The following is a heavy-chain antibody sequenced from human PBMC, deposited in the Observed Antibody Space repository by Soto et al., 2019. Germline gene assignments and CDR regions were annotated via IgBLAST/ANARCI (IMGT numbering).Heavy chain of an antibody. D-gene: IGHD3-10*01. CDR2: IIPILGIA. Sequence: QVQLVQSGAEVKKPGSSVKVSCKASGGTFSSYTISWVRQAPGQGLEWMGRIIPILGIANYAQKFQGRVTVTAAQSTSTAYMGLSSLRSEDTAVYYCASPYDDYCVSGSEGLDYWGQGTLVTVSS. V-gene: IGHV1-69*02. CDR1: GGTFSSYT. J-gene: IGHJ4*02. CDR3: ASPYDDYCVSGSEGLDY.